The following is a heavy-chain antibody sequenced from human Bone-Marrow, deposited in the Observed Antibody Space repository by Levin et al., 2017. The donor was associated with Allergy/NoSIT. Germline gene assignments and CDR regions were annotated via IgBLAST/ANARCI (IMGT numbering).Heavy chain of an antibody. CDR1: GFTFNRHG. CDR2: ISYYGDVE. J-gene: IGHJ4*02. CDR3: VKGNEPVVVVTSFDH. D-gene: IGHD2-21*02. V-gene: IGHV3-30*18. Sequence: PGGSLRLSCSASGFTFNRHGMHWVRQAPGKGLEWVAVISYYGDVEYYAKSVKGRFTISRDNSNNTLDLQMNSLRPEDTAMYYCVKGNEPVVVVTSFDHWGQGILVTVSS.